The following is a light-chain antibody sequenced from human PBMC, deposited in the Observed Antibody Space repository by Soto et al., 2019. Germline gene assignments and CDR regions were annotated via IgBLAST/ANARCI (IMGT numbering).Light chain of an antibody. CDR2: DVS. V-gene: IGLV2-14*03. CDR1: SSDVGGYNY. Sequence: QSALTQPASVSGSPGQSITISCTGTSSDVGGYNYVSWYQQHPGKAPKLMIYDVSNRPSGVSNRFSGSKSVNTASLTISGLQAEDEADYYCSSYTSSSTVVFGGGTTVTVL. J-gene: IGLJ2*01. CDR3: SSYTSSSTVV.